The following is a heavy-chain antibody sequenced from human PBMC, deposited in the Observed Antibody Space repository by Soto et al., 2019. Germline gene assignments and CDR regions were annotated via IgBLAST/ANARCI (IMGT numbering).Heavy chain of an antibody. Sequence: QGQLVQSGAEVKKPGASVKVSREASGYTFTSYAIHWVRQAPGQRLEWMGWINPGKETTRYSQRFQGRVTITSDTSANTVYMLLSSVTSEDTALYFCARDPEYGSGSLDVWGQGTMVIVSS. D-gene: IGHD3-10*01. CDR2: INPGKETT. CDR1: GYTFTSYA. J-gene: IGHJ3*01. V-gene: IGHV1-3*01. CDR3: ARDPEYGSGSLDV.